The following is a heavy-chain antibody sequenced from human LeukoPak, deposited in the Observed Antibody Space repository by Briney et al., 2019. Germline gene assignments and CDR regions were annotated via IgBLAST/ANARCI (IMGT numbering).Heavy chain of an antibody. D-gene: IGHD5-18*01. Sequence: ASVKVSCKASGGSFSSYGISWVRQAPGQGLEWMGGSIPMLGRSNYAQKFPGRVTISTDESTSTAYMEMSSLRSEDTAVYYCAREDHTATNWFDPWGQGPLVTVSS. CDR3: AREDHTATNWFDP. CDR2: SIPMLGRS. V-gene: IGHV1-69*05. J-gene: IGHJ5*02. CDR1: GGSFSSYG.